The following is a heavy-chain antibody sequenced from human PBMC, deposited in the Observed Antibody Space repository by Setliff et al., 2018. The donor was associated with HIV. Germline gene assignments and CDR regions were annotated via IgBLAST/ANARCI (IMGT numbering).Heavy chain of an antibody. V-gene: IGHV4-59*01. Sequence: SETLSLTCTVSGGSISSYYWSWIRQPPGKGLEWIGYIYYTGSTNYNPSLKSRVTISVDTSKNQFSLKLSSVTAADTAVYYCARFVVVTAIQSYWYFDLWGRGTLVIVSS. D-gene: IGHD2-21*02. CDR3: ARFVVVTAIQSYWYFDL. CDR1: GGSISSYY. CDR2: IYYTGST. J-gene: IGHJ2*01.